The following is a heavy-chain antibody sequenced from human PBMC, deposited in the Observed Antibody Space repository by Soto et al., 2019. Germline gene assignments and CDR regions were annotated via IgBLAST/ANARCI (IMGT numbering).Heavy chain of an antibody. CDR2: INPNSGGT. J-gene: IGHJ6*02. CDR3: ARESYYGSGSSPIDSEYYYYGMDV. V-gene: IGHV1-2*04. D-gene: IGHD3-10*01. CDR1: GYTFTGYY. Sequence: GASVKVSCKASGYTFTGYYMHWVRQAPGQGLEWMGWINPNSGGTNYAQKFQGWVTMTRDTSISTAYMELSRLRSDDTAVYYCARESYYGSGSSPIDSEYYYYGMDVWGQGTTVTVSS.